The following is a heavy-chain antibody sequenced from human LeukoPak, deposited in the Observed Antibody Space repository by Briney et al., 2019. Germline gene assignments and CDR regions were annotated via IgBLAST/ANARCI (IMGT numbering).Heavy chain of an antibody. CDR1: GFTFSSYS. J-gene: IGHJ4*02. CDR3: ARNLCSGPSFFFDY. CDR2: ISSSSSTI. Sequence: GGSLRLSCAASGFTFSSYSMNWVRQAPGKGLEWVSYISSSSSTIYYADSVKGRFTISRDNAKNSLYLQMNSLRAEDTAVYYCARNLCSGPSFFFDYGGREPLVTVSS. V-gene: IGHV3-48*01. D-gene: IGHD2-2*01.